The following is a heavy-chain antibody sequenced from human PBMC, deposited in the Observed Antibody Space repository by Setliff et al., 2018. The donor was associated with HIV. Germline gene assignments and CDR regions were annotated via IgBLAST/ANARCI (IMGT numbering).Heavy chain of an antibody. CDR3: ARGPTAVGNHYYFDY. V-gene: IGHV4-4*02. CDR1: GVSFTSSDW. Sequence: SETLSLTCTVSGVSFTSSDWWVWFRQPPGKGLEWVGEVYYGGATKYNPSLESRLAISMDKSKNQFSLRLDSATAADTAVYFCARGPTAVGNHYYFDYWGQGKLVTVS. CDR2: VYYGGAT. J-gene: IGHJ4*02. D-gene: IGHD6-13*01.